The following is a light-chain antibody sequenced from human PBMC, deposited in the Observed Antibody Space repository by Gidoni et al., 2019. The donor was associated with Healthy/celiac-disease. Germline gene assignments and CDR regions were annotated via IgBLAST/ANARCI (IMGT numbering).Light chain of an antibody. CDR2: GNS. CDR3: QSYDSSLSGRVV. CDR1: SSNIGAGYD. V-gene: IGLV1-40*01. J-gene: IGLJ2*01. Sequence: SVLTQPPSVSGAPGPRVTISCTGSSSNIGAGYDVHWYQQLPGTAPKLLIYGNSNRPSGVPDRFSGSKSGTSASLAITGLQAEDEADYYCQSYDSSLSGRVVFGGGTKLTVL.